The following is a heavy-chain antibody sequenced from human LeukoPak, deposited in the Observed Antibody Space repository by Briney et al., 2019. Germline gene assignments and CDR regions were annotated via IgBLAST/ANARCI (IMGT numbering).Heavy chain of an antibody. CDR2: INHSGST. Sequence: SETLSLTYTVSGGSISSGGYYWSWIRQPPGKGLEWIGEINHSGSTNYNPSLKSRVTISVDTSKNQFSLKLSSVTAADTAVYYCARGVPIVVVPAAIDYFDYWGQGTLVTVSS. D-gene: IGHD2-2*01. CDR1: GGSISSGGYY. J-gene: IGHJ4*02. V-gene: IGHV4-39*07. CDR3: ARGVPIVVVPAAIDYFDY.